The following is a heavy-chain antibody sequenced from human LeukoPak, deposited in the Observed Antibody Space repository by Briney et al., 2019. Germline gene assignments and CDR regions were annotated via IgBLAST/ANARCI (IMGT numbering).Heavy chain of an antibody. J-gene: IGHJ4*02. Sequence: ETLSLTCTVSGGSISSYYWSWIRQPPGKGLEWIGYIYYSGSTNYNPSLKSRVTISVDSSKNQFSLKLSSVTAADTAVYYCARARIQLIFDYWGQGTLVTVSS. CDR1: GGSISSYY. CDR3: ARARIQLIFDY. V-gene: IGHV4-59*12. CDR2: IYYSGST. D-gene: IGHD5-18*01.